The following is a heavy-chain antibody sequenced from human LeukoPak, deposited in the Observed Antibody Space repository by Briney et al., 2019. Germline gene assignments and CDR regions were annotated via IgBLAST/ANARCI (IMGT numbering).Heavy chain of an antibody. V-gene: IGHV3-9*03. CDR1: GFTFDDYA. CDR2: ISWNSGSI. D-gene: IGHD3-16*01. Sequence: GGSLRLSCAASGFTFDDYAMHWVRQAPGKGLEWVSGISWNSGSIGYADSVKGRFTISRDNAKNSLYLQMNSLRAEDMALYYCAKERFAAFDIWGQGTMVTVSS. CDR3: AKERFAAFDI. J-gene: IGHJ3*02.